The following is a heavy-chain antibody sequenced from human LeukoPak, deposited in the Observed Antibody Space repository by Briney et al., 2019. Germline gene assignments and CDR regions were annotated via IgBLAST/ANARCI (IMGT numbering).Heavy chain of an antibody. CDR2: ISGSGGST. CDR1: GFAFGRHA. CDR3: AKSGYYDSSGFPNYFDY. J-gene: IGHJ4*02. D-gene: IGHD3-22*01. V-gene: IGHV3-23*01. Sequence: PGGSLRLSCVASGFAFGRHAMSWVRQAPGKGLEWVSAISGSGGSTYYADSVKGRFTISRDNSKNTLYLQMNSLRAEDTAVYYCAKSGYYDSSGFPNYFDYWGQGTLVTVSS.